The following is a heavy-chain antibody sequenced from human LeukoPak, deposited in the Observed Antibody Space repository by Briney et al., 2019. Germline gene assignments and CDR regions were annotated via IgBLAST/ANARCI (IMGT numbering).Heavy chain of an antibody. V-gene: IGHV4-34*01. CDR3: ARSPVKQCLVRRADY. CDR2: INHSGST. Sequence: PSETLSLTCAVYGGSFSGYYWSWIRQPPGKGLEWIGEINHSGSTNYNPSLKSRVTISVDTSKNQFSLKLSSVTAADTAVYYCARSPVKQCLVRRADYWGQGTLVTVSS. CDR1: GGSFSGYY. D-gene: IGHD6-19*01. J-gene: IGHJ4*02.